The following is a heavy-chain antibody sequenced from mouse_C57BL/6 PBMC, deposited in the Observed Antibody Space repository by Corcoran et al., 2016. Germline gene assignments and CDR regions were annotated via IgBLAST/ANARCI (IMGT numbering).Heavy chain of an antibody. V-gene: IGHV1-76*01. CDR2: IYTGSGNT. CDR1: GYTFTDYY. D-gene: IGHD6-1*01. J-gene: IGHJ2*01. CDR3: ARYATGNY. Sequence: QVQLKHSGAELVRPGASVKLSCKASGYTFTDYYINWVKQRPGQGLEWIARIYTGSGNTYYNEKFKGKATLTADKSSSTAYMQLSSLTSEDSAVYFCARYATGNYWGQGTTLTVSS.